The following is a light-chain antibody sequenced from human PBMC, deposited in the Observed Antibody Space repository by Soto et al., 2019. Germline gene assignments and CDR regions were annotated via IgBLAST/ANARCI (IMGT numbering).Light chain of an antibody. CDR3: ISYAGSNLLYV. J-gene: IGLJ1*01. V-gene: IGLV2-8*01. CDR1: SSDVGGYNY. CDR2: EVS. Sequence: QSALTQPPSASGSPGQSVTISCTGTSSDVGGYNYVSWYQQHPGKAPKLMIYEVSKRPSGVPDRFSGSKSGNTASLTVSGLRAEDEADYYCISYAGSNLLYVFGTGTKVTVL.